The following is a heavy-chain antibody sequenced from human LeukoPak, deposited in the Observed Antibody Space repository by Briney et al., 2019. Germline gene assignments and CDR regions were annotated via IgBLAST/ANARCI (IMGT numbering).Heavy chain of an antibody. D-gene: IGHD3-3*01. CDR2: IYTSGST. Sequence: SETLSLTCTVSGGSISSSSYYWSWIRQPAGKGLEWIGRIYTSGSTNYIPSLKSRVTISVDTSKNQFSLKLSSVTAADTAVYYCARVGRITISPRDFDLWGRGTLVTVSS. CDR3: ARVGRITISPRDFDL. CDR1: GGSISSSSYY. V-gene: IGHV4-61*02. J-gene: IGHJ2*01.